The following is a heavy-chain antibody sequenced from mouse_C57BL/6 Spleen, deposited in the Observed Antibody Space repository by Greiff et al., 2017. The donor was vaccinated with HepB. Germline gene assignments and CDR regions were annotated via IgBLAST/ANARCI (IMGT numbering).Heavy chain of an antibody. D-gene: IGHD2-3*01. Sequence: DVKLVESGGGLVQPGGSLKLSCAASGFTFSDYYMYWVRQTPEKRLEWVAYISNGGGSTYYPDTVKGRFTISRDNAKNTLYLQMSRLKSEDTAMYYCARGGDGYYVYYAMDYWGQGTSVTVSS. CDR1: GFTFSDYY. CDR2: ISNGGGST. J-gene: IGHJ4*01. CDR3: ARGGDGYYVYYAMDY. V-gene: IGHV5-12*01.